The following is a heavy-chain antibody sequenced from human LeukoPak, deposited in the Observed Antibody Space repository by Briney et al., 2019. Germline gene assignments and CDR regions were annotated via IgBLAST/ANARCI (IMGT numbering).Heavy chain of an antibody. CDR2: MNPDSGNT. Sequence: ASVKVSCKASGYTFTNYGINWVRQATGQGLEWMGWMNPDSGNTGYAQQFQGRVTMTRNTSISTAYMELSSLRSEDTAVYYCARGSGSYYLTYMDVWGKGTTVTISS. CDR1: GYTFTNYG. D-gene: IGHD3-10*01. CDR3: ARGSGSYYLTYMDV. V-gene: IGHV1-8*01. J-gene: IGHJ6*03.